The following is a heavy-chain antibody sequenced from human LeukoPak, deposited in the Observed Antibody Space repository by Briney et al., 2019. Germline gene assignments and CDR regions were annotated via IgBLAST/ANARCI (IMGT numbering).Heavy chain of an antibody. CDR2: ISGSGGST. CDR3: AESRGDSTSAYGLDV. D-gene: IGHD2-2*01. J-gene: IGHJ6*02. Sequence: GGSLRLSCAASGFTFSSYAMSWVRQAPGKGLKWVSAISGSGGSTYYADSVEGRFTISRDNSKNTLYLQMNSLRAEDTAIYYCAESRGDSTSAYGLDVWGQGTTVTVFS. CDR1: GFTFSSYA. V-gene: IGHV3-23*01.